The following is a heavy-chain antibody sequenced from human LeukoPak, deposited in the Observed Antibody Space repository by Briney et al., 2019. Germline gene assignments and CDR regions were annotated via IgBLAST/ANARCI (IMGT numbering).Heavy chain of an antibody. Sequence: SETLSLTCTVSGGSISGYYWTWIRQSSGKGLEWIGYIHYSGSANYNPSLKSRVTISVDTSKNQFSLKLSSVTAADTAAYYCARDHCSGGSCYSFDYWGQGTLVTVSS. J-gene: IGHJ4*02. CDR2: IHYSGSA. V-gene: IGHV4-59*01. CDR1: GGSISGYY. CDR3: ARDHCSGGSCYSFDY. D-gene: IGHD2-15*01.